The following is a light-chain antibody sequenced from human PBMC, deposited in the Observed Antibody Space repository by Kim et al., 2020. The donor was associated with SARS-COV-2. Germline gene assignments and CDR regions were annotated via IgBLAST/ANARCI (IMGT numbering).Light chain of an antibody. CDR2: QDS. CDR1: KLGDKY. Sequence: SYELTQPPSVSVSPGQTASITCSGDKLGDKYACWYQQKPGQSPVLVIYQDSKWPSGIPERFSGSNSGNTATLTISGTQAMDEADYYCQAWDSSTAVVFGGGTKLTVL. J-gene: IGLJ2*01. CDR3: QAWDSSTAVV. V-gene: IGLV3-1*01.